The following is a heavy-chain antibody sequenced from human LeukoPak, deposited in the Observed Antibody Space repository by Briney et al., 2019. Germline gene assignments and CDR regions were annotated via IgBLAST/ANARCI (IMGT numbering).Heavy chain of an antibody. CDR3: ARLVGYDFWSGYYTPYDAFDI. D-gene: IGHD3-3*01. J-gene: IGHJ3*02. CDR2: IRYDGSNK. V-gene: IGHV3-30*02. CDR1: GFTFSSYG. Sequence: GGSLRLSCAASGFTFSSYGMHWVRQAPGKGLEWVAFIRYDGSNKYYADSVKGRFTISRDNAKNSLYLQMNSLRAEDTAVYYCARLVGYDFWSGYYTPYDAFDIWGQGTMVTVSS.